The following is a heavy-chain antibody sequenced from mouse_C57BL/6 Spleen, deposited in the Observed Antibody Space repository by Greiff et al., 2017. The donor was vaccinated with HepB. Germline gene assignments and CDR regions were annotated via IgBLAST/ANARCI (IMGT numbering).Heavy chain of an antibody. V-gene: IGHV2-2*01. J-gene: IGHJ4*01. Sequence: VQLQQSGPGLVQPSQSLSITCTVSGFSLTSYGVHWVRQSPGKGLEWLGVIWSGGSTDYNAAFISRLSISKDNSKSQVFFKMNSLQADDTAIYYCARKIYDGYYDDYAMDYWGQGTSVTVSS. CDR1: GFSLTSYG. D-gene: IGHD2-3*01. CDR3: ARKIYDGYYDDYAMDY. CDR2: IWSGGST.